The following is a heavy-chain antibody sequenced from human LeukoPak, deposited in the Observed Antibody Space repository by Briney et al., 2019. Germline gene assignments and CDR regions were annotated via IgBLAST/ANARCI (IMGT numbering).Heavy chain of an antibody. D-gene: IGHD5-18*01. CDR3: ARVVEQAGYSYGDDAFDI. J-gene: IGHJ3*02. Sequence: SETLSLTCAVYGGSFSGYYWSWIRQSPGKGLEWIGEINHSGSTNYNPSLKSRVTISVDTSKNQFSLKLSSVTAADTAVYYCARVVEQAGYSYGDDAFDIWGQGTMVTVSS. V-gene: IGHV4-34*01. CDR2: INHSGST. CDR1: GGSFSGYY.